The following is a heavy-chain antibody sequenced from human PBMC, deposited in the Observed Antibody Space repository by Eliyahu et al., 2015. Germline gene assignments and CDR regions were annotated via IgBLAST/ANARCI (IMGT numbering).Heavy chain of an antibody. CDR3: ARWGSGPPRGMDV. J-gene: IGHJ6*02. D-gene: IGHD1-26*01. Sequence: EVQLVESGGGLVQPGGSLRLSCVASXFTFSSHGMHWVRQAPGKGLEFVSAITSNGGSTYYADSLKGRFTISRDNSKNTLYLQMGSLRAEDMAVYYCARWGSGPPRGMDVWGQGTTVTVSS. V-gene: IGHV3-64*07. CDR2: ITSNGGST. CDR1: XFTFSSHG.